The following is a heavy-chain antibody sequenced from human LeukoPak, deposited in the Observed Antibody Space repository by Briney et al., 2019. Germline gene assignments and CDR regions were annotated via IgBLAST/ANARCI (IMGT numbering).Heavy chain of an antibody. D-gene: IGHD3-10*01. V-gene: IGHV3-7*01. J-gene: IGHJ4*02. CDR1: GFTFSSYW. Sequence: LGGSLRLSCAASGFTFSSYWMSWVRQAPGKGLEWVANIKQDGSEKSYVDSVKGRFAISRDNAKNSLYLQMNSLRAEDTAVYYCARVRHYCGSGSYYNPMYYFDYWGQGTLVTVSS. CDR3: ARVRHYCGSGSYYNPMYYFDY. CDR2: IKQDGSEK.